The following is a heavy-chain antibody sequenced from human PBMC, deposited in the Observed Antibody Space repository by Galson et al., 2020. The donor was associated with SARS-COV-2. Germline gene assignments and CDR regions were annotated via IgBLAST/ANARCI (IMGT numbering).Heavy chain of an antibody. J-gene: IGHJ6*01. V-gene: IGHV1-24*01. CDR3: ATAIAVACTPDHYYCYYSMDA. Sequence: ASAKVFCRVSAYTLTELSMLWLRQPPAKGLVGMGGFDSHDGDTTYAHKFQGRVTMTEDTSTDTAYMELSSLRSEDTAVYYCATAIAVACTPDHYYCYYSMDAWGQGTTVTVSS. CDR1: AYTLTELS. D-gene: IGHD6-19*01. CDR2: FDSHDGDT.